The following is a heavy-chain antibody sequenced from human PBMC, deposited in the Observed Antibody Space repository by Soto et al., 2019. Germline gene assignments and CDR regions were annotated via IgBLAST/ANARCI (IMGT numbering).Heavy chain of an antibody. J-gene: IGHJ6*02. CDR3: AQDGINGTTGYYYYGMDV. D-gene: IGHD1-7*01. V-gene: IGHV3-30*18. CDR1: GFTVSSYC. Sequence: PXVSLRLSCAASGFTVSSYCMHWVRQAPGKGLEWVAVISYDVSNKYYADSVKGRFTISRDNSKNTLYLQMNSLRAEDTAVYYCAQDGINGTTGYYYYGMDVWGQGTTVTVSS. CDR2: ISYDVSNK.